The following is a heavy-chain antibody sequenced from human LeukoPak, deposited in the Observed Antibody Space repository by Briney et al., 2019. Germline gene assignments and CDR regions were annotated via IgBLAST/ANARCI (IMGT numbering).Heavy chain of an antibody. CDR2: IRSKAYGGTT. J-gene: IGHJ4*02. V-gene: IGHV3-49*04. Sequence: GRSLRLSCTASGFTFGDYAMSWVRQAPGKGLEWVGFIRSKAYGGTTEYAASVKGRFTISRDDSKSIAYLQMNSLKTEDTAVYYCTRKGYYFDYWGQGTLVTVSS. CDR3: TRKGYYFDY. CDR1: GFTFGDYA.